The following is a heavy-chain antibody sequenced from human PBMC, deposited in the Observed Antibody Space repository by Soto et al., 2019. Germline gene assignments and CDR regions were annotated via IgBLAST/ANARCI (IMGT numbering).Heavy chain of an antibody. CDR3: ARGGDYVWGSYRLDY. D-gene: IGHD3-16*02. CDR2: IIPIFGTA. J-gene: IGHJ4*02. V-gene: IGHV1-69*13. Sequence: RASVKVSCKASGGTFSSYAISWVRQAPGQGLEWMGGIIPIFGTANYAQKFQGRVTITADESTSTAYMELSSLRSEDTAVYYCARGGDYVWGSYRLDYWGQGTLVTVSS. CDR1: GGTFSSYA.